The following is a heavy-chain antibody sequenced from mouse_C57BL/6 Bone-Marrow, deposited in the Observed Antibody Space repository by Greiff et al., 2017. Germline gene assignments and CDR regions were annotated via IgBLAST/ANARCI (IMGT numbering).Heavy chain of an antibody. CDR3: AREGVRAYDYDDGAWFAY. V-gene: IGHV1-19*01. J-gene: IGHJ3*01. CDR1: GYTFTDYY. CDR2: INPYNGGT. Sequence: DVKLQESGPVLVKPGASVKMSCKASGYTFTDYYMNWVKQSHGKSLEWIGVINPYNGGTSYNQKFKGKATLTVDKSSSPADMGRSSLTSEDSAFYYGAREGVRAYDYDDGAWFAYWGQGTLVTVSA. D-gene: IGHD2-4*01.